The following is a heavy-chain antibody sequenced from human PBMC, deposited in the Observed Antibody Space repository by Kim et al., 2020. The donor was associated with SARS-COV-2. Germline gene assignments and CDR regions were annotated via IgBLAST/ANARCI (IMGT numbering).Heavy chain of an antibody. V-gene: IGHV3-7*05. CDR1: EFSLSSYW. Sequence: GGSLRLSCAASEFSLSSYWMDWVRQAPGKGLEWVANIRQDGSEIYYVDSVKGRFTIFRDNARNSLFLQMNSLRAEDTAVYYCAREGAPWAIDIWGQGTMVTVSS. CDR2: IRQDGSEI. J-gene: IGHJ3*02. CDR3: AREGAPWAIDI.